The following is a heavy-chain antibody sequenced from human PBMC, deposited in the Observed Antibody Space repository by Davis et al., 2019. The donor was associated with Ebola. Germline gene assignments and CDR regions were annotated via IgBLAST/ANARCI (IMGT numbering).Heavy chain of an antibody. Sequence: GESLKISCAASGFTFSSYWMSWVRQAPGKGLEWVANIKQDGSEKYYVDSVKGRFTISRDNAKNSLYLQMNSLRAEDTAVYYCAREGTIVVVVAAANWFDPWGQGTLVTVSS. CDR2: IKQDGSEK. J-gene: IGHJ5*02. CDR1: GFTFSSYW. D-gene: IGHD2-15*01. CDR3: AREGTIVVVVAAANWFDP. V-gene: IGHV3-7*03.